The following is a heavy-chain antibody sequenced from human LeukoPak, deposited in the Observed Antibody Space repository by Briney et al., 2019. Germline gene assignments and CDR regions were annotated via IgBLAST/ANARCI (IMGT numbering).Heavy chain of an antibody. J-gene: IGHJ5*02. V-gene: IGHV1-8*01. CDR2: MNPNSGNT. CDR3: ARATVDFWSGYLFSDL. D-gene: IGHD3-3*01. Sequence: ASVKVSCKASGYTFTSYDINWVRQATGQGLEWMGWMNPNSGNTGYAQKFQGRVTMTRNTFISTAYMELSSLRSEDTAVYYCARATVDFWSGYLFSDLWGQGTLVTVSS. CDR1: GYTFTSYD.